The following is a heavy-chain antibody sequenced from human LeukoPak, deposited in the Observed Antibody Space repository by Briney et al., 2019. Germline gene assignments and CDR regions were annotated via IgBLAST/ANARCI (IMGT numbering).Heavy chain of an antibody. CDR1: GFTFSDYG. CDR3: ANPTDLGS. V-gene: IGHV3-33*06. CDR2: IWSDGSNK. D-gene: IGHD3-16*01. J-gene: IGHJ5*02. Sequence: GGSLRLSCAASGFTFSDYGMHWVRQAPGKGLEWAAVIWSDGSNKYYADSVKGRFTISRDNSKNTVYLQMNSLRAEDTAVYYCANPTDLGSWGQGTLVTVSS.